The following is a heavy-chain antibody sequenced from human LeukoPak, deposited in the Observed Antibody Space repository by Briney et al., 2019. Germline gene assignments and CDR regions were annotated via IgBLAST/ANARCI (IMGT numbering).Heavy chain of an antibody. J-gene: IGHJ4*02. CDR2: ISYDGSNK. CDR1: GFTFRSFA. V-gene: IGHV3-30-3*01. CDR3: AKDSYITMIVVVIPPIDY. Sequence: GGSLRLSCAASGFTFRSFAMHWVRQAPGKGLGWEAVISYDGSNKYYADSVKGRFTISRDNSKNTLYLQMNSLRAEDTAVYYCAKDSYITMIVVVIPPIDYWGQGTLVTVSS. D-gene: IGHD3-22*01.